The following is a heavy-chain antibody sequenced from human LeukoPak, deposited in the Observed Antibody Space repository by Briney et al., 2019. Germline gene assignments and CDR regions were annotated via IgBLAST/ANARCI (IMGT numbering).Heavy chain of an antibody. Sequence: GGSLRLSCAASGFTFSSNGMHWVRQAPGKGLEWVAVIWYDGSKKYYADSVKGRFTISRDNSKNTLDLQMDSLRAEDTAVYYCARMSGSHIDYWGQGTLVTAPS. CDR3: ARMSGSHIDY. CDR1: GFTFSSNG. CDR2: IWYDGSKK. D-gene: IGHD1-26*01. J-gene: IGHJ4*02. V-gene: IGHV3-33*01.